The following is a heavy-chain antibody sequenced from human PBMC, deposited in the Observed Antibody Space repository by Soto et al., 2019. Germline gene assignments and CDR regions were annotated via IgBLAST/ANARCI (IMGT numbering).Heavy chain of an antibody. D-gene: IGHD6-13*01. CDR2: IYPGDSDT. V-gene: IGHV5-51*01. Sequence: GESLKISCKGSGYSFTSYWIGWVRQMPGKGLEWMGIIYPGDSDTRYSPSFQGQVTISADKSISTAYLQWSSLKASDTAMYYCARTSRNPGYYYYYGMDVWGQGTTVTAP. J-gene: IGHJ6*02. CDR1: GYSFTSYW. CDR3: ARTSRNPGYYYYYGMDV.